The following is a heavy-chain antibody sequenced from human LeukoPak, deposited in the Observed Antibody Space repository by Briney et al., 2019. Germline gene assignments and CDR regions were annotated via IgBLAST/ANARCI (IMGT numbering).Heavy chain of an antibody. J-gene: IGHJ4*02. V-gene: IGHV4-39*01. Sequence: SETLSLICTVSGGSISTSSYYWSWIRQPPEKRLEWIGTIYYTGSTYYNPSLKSRVTISVDASKNQFSPKLSSVIAADTAAYYCARRPGSGSRHFDYWGQGTLVTVSS. D-gene: IGHD3-10*01. CDR2: IYYTGST. CDR3: ARRPGSGSRHFDY. CDR1: GGSISTSSYY.